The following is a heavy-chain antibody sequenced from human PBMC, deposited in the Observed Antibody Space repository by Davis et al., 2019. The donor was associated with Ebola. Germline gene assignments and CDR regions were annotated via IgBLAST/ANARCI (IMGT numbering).Heavy chain of an antibody. CDR3: ARGLYNWNDAIAGFGPIDY. D-gene: IGHD1-1*01. Sequence: SETLSLTCFVSGGSISNYYWSWIRQPPGKGLEWIGYIYYSGSTNYNPSLKSRVTISVDTSKNQFSLKLSSVTAADTAVYYCARGLYNWNDAIAGFGPIDYWGQGTLVTVSS. CDR2: IYYSGST. V-gene: IGHV4-59*08. CDR1: GGSISNYY. J-gene: IGHJ4*02.